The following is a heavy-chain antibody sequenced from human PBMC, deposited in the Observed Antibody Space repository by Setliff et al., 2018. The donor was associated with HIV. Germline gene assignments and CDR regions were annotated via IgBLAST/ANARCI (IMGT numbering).Heavy chain of an antibody. CDR2: FDPEDGET. CDR3: STSPRGLGVAATGRRYLHH. V-gene: IGHV1-24*01. Sequence: ASVKVSCKVSGYILTELSRHWVRQAPGKGLEWMGGFDPEDGETIYAQKFQGRVTMTEDTSTDTAYMELRSLRSEYTAVYYCSTSPRGLGVAATGRRYLHHWGQGTLVTVSS. CDR1: GYILTELS. D-gene: IGHD6-19*01. J-gene: IGHJ1*01.